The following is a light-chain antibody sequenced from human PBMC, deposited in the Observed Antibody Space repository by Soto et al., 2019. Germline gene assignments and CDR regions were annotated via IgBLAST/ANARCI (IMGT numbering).Light chain of an antibody. J-gene: IGLJ3*02. Sequence: QSALTQPASVSGSPGKSIAISCTGTSSDVGKYNYVSWYQQYPGTAPKLIIYEVSNRPSGVSNRFSGSKSGNTASLTISGLQPEDEADYYCSSFTTSNTWVFGGGTKLTVL. CDR3: SSFTTSNTWV. CDR1: SSDVGKYNY. CDR2: EVS. V-gene: IGLV2-14*01.